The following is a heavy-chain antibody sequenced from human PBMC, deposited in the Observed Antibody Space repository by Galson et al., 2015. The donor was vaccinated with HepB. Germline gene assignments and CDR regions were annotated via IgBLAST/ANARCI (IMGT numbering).Heavy chain of an antibody. CDR2: IWYRSKWYN. CDR1: GDSVSSKSAA. D-gene: IGHD3-10*01. V-gene: IGHV6-1*01. Sequence: CAISGDSVSSKSAAWNWIRQSPSRGLEWLGRIWYRSKWYNGYAVSVKSRITINPDTSKNQFSLHLNSVTPEDTAVYYCARSTGDLDYWGQGTLVTVSS. J-gene: IGHJ4*02. CDR3: ARSTGDLDY.